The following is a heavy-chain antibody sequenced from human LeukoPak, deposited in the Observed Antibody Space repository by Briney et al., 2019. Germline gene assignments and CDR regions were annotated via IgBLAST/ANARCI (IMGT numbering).Heavy chain of an antibody. CDR1: GGSVSSGSYY. J-gene: IGHJ4*02. Sequence: SETLSLTCTVSGGSVSSGSYYWSWIRQPPGKELEWIGYIYYSGSTNYNPSLKSRVTISVDTSKNQFSLKLSSVTAADTAVYYCARSNGFTYFDYWGQGTLVTVSS. CDR3: ARSNGFTYFDY. V-gene: IGHV4-61*01. CDR2: IYYSGST. D-gene: IGHD2-8*01.